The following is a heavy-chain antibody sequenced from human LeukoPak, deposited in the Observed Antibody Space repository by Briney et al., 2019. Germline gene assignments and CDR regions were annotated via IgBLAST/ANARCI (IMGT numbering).Heavy chain of an antibody. CDR1: GFTLRSYS. CDR3: AKVSSSSPAGMDV. CDR2: ISGSGSNT. J-gene: IGHJ6*02. D-gene: IGHD6-13*01. Sequence: GGSLRLSCAASGFTLRSYSMNWVRRPPGKGLEWASTISGSGSNTYYADSVKGRFTISRDNSKNTLYLQMNSLRVEDAAVYYCAKVSSSSPAGMDVWGQGTTVTVSS. V-gene: IGHV3-23*01.